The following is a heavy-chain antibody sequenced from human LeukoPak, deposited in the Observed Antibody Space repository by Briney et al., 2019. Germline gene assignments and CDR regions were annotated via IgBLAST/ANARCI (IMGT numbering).Heavy chain of an antibody. V-gene: IGHV4-59*01. J-gene: IGHJ4*02. CDR3: ARGVLRFLHFDY. CDR2: IYYSGSA. CDR1: GGSISSYY. Sequence: SETLSLTCTVSGGSISSYYWSWIRQPPGKGLEWIGYIYYSGSANYNPSLKSRVTISVDTSKNQFSLKLSSVTAADTAVYYCARGVLRFLHFDYWGQGTLVTVSS. D-gene: IGHD3-3*01.